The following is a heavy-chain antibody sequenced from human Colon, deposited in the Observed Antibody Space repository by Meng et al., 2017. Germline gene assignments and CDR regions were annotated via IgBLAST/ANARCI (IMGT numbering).Heavy chain of an antibody. CDR3: ARDRKHYGERGWFDP. CDR2: VHDSGDT. Sequence: QVERQESGPGPGQPSQTLSPTCVVSGGSISGDGYYWSWIRQPPGKGLEWIGYVHDSGDTYSNASLKSRVTISIDRSKNQFSLKLSSVTAADTAVYYCARDRKHYGERGWFDPWGQGTLVTVSS. CDR1: GGSISGDGYY. J-gene: IGHJ5*02. D-gene: IGHD4-17*01. V-gene: IGHV4-30-4*08.